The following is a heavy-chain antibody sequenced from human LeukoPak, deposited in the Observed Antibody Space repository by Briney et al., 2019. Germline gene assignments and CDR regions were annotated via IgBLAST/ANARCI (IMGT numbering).Heavy chain of an antibody. CDR3: TRDRSRAEDD. J-gene: IGHJ4*02. CDR1: GFTFSGHW. Sequence: GGSLRLSCAASGFTFSGHWMSWVRQAPGKGMEWVANINQGGSDKYYVDSVKGRFTISRDNANNLLYLQMNSLRGEDTAVYYCTRDRSRAEDDWGQGTLVTVSS. CDR2: INQGGSDK. D-gene: IGHD1-14*01. V-gene: IGHV3-7*01.